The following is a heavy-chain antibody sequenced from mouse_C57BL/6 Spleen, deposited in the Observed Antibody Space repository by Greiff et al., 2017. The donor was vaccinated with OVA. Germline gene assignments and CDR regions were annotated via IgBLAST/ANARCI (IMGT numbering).Heavy chain of an antibody. V-gene: IGHV5-17*01. J-gene: IGHJ2*01. CDR2: ISSGSSPI. CDR3: ARWGYGRFDY. CDR1: GFTFSDYG. D-gene: IGHD1-1*01. Sequence: EVQGVESGGGLVKPGGSLKLSCAASGFTFSDYGMHWVRQAPEKGLEWVAYISSGSSPIYYADTVKGRFTISRDNAKNTLFLQMTSLRSEDTAMYYCARWGYGRFDYWGQGTTLTVSS.